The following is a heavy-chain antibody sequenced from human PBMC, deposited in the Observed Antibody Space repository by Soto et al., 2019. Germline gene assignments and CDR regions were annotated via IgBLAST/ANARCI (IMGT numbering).Heavy chain of an antibody. Sequence: EVQLVESGGGLVQPGGSLRLSCAASGFTFSSYDMHWVRQATGQGLEWVSAIGTAGDTYYPGSVKGRFTISRENAKNSLYLQMNSLRAADTAVYDCARDQGGYSYEGLGYGMDVWGQGTTVTVSS. J-gene: IGHJ6*02. CDR3: ARDQGGYSYEGLGYGMDV. CDR1: GFTFSSYD. CDR2: IGTAGDT. D-gene: IGHD5-18*01. V-gene: IGHV3-13*01.